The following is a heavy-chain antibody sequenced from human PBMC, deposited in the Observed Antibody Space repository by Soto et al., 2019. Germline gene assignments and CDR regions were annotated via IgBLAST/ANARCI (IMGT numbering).Heavy chain of an antibody. J-gene: IGHJ5*02. D-gene: IGHD4-17*01. Sequence: PGGSLRLSCAASGFTFSSYGMHWVRQAPGKGLEWVAVISSDGSDKYYADSVKGRFTISRDNSKNTLYVQLNRMRAEDTAVYYCARDRGTTVTTMSWFDPWGQGTLVTVSS. V-gene: IGHV3-30-3*01. CDR3: ARDRGTTVTTMSWFDP. CDR1: GFTFSSYG. CDR2: ISSDGSDK.